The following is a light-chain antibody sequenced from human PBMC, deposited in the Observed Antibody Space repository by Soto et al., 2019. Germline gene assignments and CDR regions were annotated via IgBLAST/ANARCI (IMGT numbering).Light chain of an antibody. J-gene: IGLJ2*01. CDR1: SGSVSTSYY. V-gene: IGLV8-61*01. Sequence: QTVVTQEPSLTVSPGETVILTCGLTSGSVSTSYYPSWYQQSPGLAPRTLIYNTTTRSSGVPDRFSGSILGNKAALTITGAQSDDESDYLCALYVGSGTVVFGGGTKLTVL. CDR2: NTT. CDR3: ALYVGSGTVV.